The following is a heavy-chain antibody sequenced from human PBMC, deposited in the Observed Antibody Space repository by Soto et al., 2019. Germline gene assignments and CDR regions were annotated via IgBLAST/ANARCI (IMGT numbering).Heavy chain of an antibody. V-gene: IGHV3-48*01. J-gene: IGHJ4*02. CDR3: AKSPKVISTSFDY. D-gene: IGHD3-22*01. Sequence: GSLRPSWGDAGVTCGRHTMNWFRQAPVKGLGRISYITSTSSTKNYADSVKGRFTISRDNSKNTLCLQMNSLRAEDAAIYYCAKSPKVISTSFDYWGQGSLVTVSS. CDR1: GVTCGRHT. CDR2: ITSTSSTK.